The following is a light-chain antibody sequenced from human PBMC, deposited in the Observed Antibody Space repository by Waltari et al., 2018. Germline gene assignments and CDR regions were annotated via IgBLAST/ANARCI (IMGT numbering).Light chain of an antibody. CDR2: LTS. V-gene: IGKV4-1*01. CDR3: QQYFRGPIS. CDR1: ESLLSPSNNMNY. Sequence: DIVMTQSPDSLAVSLGERATITCHPSESLLSPSNNMNYLAWYLQRPGQPPRLLIYLTSTRESGVPDRFSGSGSGTDFTLTISSLQTEDVATYFCQQYFRGPISFGPGTKLEMK. J-gene: IGKJ3*01.